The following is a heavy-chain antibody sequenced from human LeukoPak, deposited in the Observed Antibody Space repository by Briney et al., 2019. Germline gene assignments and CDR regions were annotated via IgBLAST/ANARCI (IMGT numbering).Heavy chain of an antibody. CDR2: MNPNSGNT. J-gene: IGHJ4*02. V-gene: IGHV1-8*02. D-gene: IGHD1-26*01. Sequence: ASVKVSCKASGGTFSSYAISWVRQATGQGLEWMGWMNPNSGNTGYAQKFQGRVTMTRNTSISTAYMEPSSLRSEDTAVYYCARGSSGSYFDYWGQGTLVTVSS. CDR3: ARGSSGSYFDY. CDR1: GGTFSSYA.